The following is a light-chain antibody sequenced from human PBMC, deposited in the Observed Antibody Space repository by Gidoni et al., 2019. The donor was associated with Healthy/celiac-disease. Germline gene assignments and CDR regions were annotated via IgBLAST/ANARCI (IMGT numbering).Light chain of an antibody. CDR1: SSDVGGYNY. V-gene: IGLV2-14*01. CDR3: SSYTSSSTLV. CDR2: EVS. J-gene: IGLJ3*02. Sequence: GSPGQSITISCTGTSSDVGGYNYVSWYQQHPGKAPKLMIYEVSNRPSGVSNRFSGSKSGNTASLTISGLQAEDEADYYCSSYTSSSTLVFGGGTKLTVL.